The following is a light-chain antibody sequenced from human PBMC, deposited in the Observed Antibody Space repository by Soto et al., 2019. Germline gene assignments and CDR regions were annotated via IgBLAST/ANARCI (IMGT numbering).Light chain of an antibody. V-gene: IGKV3-20*01. J-gene: IGKJ2*01. CDR1: QTISSSY. Sequence: VLTQSPGTLSLSPGERATISFRASQTISSSYLAWYQHKPGQAPRLLIYGASSRATGIPHRFSGSGSGTDFTLTISRLEPEDCGVYYCQQYGGSPPYTFGQGTRLEIK. CDR2: GAS. CDR3: QQYGGSPPYT.